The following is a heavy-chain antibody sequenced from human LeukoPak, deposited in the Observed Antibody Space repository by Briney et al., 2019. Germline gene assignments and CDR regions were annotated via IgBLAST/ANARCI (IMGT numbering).Heavy chain of an antibody. CDR1: GFTFSSYG. CDR2: ISTTGGST. Sequence: GGSLRLSCAASGFTFSSYGMHWVRQAPGKGLEWVSAISTTGGSTYYADSVKGRFTISRDNSKNTLYLQMNSLRAEDTAIYYCAKDLGGAMIVVVGGQGTLVTVSS. V-gene: IGHV3-23*01. CDR3: AKDLGGAMIVVV. D-gene: IGHD3-22*01. J-gene: IGHJ4*02.